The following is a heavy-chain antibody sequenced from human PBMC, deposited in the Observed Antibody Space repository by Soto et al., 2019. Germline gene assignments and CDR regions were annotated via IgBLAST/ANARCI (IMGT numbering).Heavy chain of an antibody. CDR1: GFTFDDYA. D-gene: IGHD3-22*01. Sequence: GGSLRLSCAASGFTFDDYAMHWVRQAPGKGLEWVSGISWNSGSIGYADSVKGRFTISRDNAKNSLYLQMNSLRAEDTALYYCAKYKDDSSGKARFYRMDVWHQGTT. CDR3: AKYKDDSSGKARFYRMDV. J-gene: IGHJ6*02. CDR2: ISWNSGSI. V-gene: IGHV3-9*01.